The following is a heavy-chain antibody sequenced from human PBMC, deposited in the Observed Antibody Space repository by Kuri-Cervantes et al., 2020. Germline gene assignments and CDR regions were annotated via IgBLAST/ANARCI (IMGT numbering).Heavy chain of an antibody. J-gene: IGHJ4*02. V-gene: IGHV3-11*01. Sequence: GGSLRLSCAASGFTFSDYYMSWIRQAPGKGLEWVSYVSSSGSTIYYADSVKGRFTISRDNSKNTLYLQMSSLRAEDTAVYYCAKREYDFWSGYLPFLFDYWGQGTLVTVSS. CDR2: VSSSGSTI. CDR1: GFTFSDYY. D-gene: IGHD3-3*01. CDR3: AKREYDFWSGYLPFLFDY.